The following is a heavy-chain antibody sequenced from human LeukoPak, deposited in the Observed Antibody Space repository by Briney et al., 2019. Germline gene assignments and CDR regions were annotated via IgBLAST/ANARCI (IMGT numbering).Heavy chain of an antibody. CDR3: ARDDSNYYDSSGFDY. D-gene: IGHD3-22*01. J-gene: IGHJ4*02. V-gene: IGHV4-59*01. CDR2: IYYSGGT. Sequence: PSETLSLTCTVSGGSISSYYWSWIRQPPGKKLEWIGSIYYSGGTYYNPSLKSRVTISVDMSKNQFSLKLTSVTAADTAVYYCARDDSNYYDSSGFDYWGQGTLVTVSS. CDR1: GGSISSYY.